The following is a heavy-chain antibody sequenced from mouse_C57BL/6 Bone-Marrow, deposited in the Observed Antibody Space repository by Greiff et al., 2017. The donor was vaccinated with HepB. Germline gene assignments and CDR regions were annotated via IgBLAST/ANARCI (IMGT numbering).Heavy chain of an antibody. V-gene: IGHV1-55*01. J-gene: IGHJ1*03. CDR3: ARFDYYGSSYDWYFDV. CDR2: IYPGSGST. D-gene: IGHD1-1*01. Sequence: QVQLQQSGAELVKPGASVKMSCKASGYTFTSYWITWVKQRPGQGLEWIGDIYPGSGSTNYNEKFKSKATLTVDTSSSTAYMQLSSLTSEDSAVYYCARFDYYGSSYDWYFDVWGTGTTVTVSS. CDR1: GYTFTSYW.